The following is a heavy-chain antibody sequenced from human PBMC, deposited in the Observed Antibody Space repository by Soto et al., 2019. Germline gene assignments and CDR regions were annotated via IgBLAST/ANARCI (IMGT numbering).Heavy chain of an antibody. CDR1: GGTFSSYA. V-gene: IGHV1-69*13. CDR3: ASMVRGVIRPYYYGMDV. D-gene: IGHD3-10*01. J-gene: IGHJ6*04. CDR2: IIPIFGTA. Sequence: SVKVSCKASGGTFSSYAISWVRQAPGQGLEWMGGIIPIFGTANYAQKFQGRVTITADESTSTAYMELSSLRSEDTAVYYCASMVRGVIRPYYYGMDVWGKGTTVTVSS.